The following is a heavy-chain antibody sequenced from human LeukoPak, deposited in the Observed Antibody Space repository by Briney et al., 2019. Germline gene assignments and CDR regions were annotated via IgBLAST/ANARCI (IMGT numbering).Heavy chain of an antibody. J-gene: IGHJ4*02. CDR1: GYSFTTYW. CDR2: IYPGDSDT. D-gene: IGHD2-2*01. CDR3: ARRQGCSSTSCPPDS. V-gene: IGHV5-51*01. Sequence: GESLKISCRGSGYSFTTYWIGWVRQMPGKGLEWMGMIYPGDSDTRYSPSFQGQVTMSADKSINTAYLQRSSLKASDTAMYYCARRQGCSSTSCPPDSWGQGTLVTVSS.